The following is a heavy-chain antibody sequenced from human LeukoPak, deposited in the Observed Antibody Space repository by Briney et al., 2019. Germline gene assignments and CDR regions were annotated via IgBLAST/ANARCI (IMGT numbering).Heavy chain of an antibody. J-gene: IGHJ4*02. V-gene: IGHV3-30*18. CDR1: GFTFSDYT. CDR2: ISYDGSNK. Sequence: GGSLRLSCAASGFTFSDYTMNWVRQAPGKGLEWVAVISYDGSNKYYADSVKGRFTISRDNSKNTLYLQMNSLRAEDTAVYYCAKSLREGLLWFGELFDYWGQGTLVTVSS. CDR3: AKSLREGLLWFGELFDY. D-gene: IGHD3-10*01.